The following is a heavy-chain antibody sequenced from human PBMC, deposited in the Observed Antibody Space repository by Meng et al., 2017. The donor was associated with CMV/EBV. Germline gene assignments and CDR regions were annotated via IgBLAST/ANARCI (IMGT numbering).Heavy chain of an antibody. V-gene: IGHV3-48*03. CDR1: GFTFSSYE. CDR2: ISSSGSTI. CDR3: ARDLVEDIVVVPAAITFDY. Sequence: GESLKISCAASGFTFSSYEMNWVRQAPGKGLEWVSYISSSGSTIYYADSVKGRFTISRDNAKNSLYLQMNSLRAEDTAVYYCARDLVEDIVVVPAAITFDYWGQGTLVTVSS. D-gene: IGHD2-2*02. J-gene: IGHJ4*02.